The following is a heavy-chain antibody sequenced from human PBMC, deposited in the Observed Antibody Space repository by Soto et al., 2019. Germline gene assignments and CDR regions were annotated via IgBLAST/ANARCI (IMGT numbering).Heavy chain of an antibody. D-gene: IGHD4-4*01. J-gene: IGHJ6*02. V-gene: IGHV3-74*01. CDR1: GFTFTNYW. CDR3: ARGIQYRYGMDV. Sequence: EVQVVESGGTLVQPEGSLRLSCAAAGFTFTNYWMHWVRQAPGKGLVGVSRINGDGSNAFYADSVKGRFNISRDNAKNTVYLQMNTLRAEDTAIYYCARGIQYRYGMDVWGQGNTVTVSS. CDR2: INGDGSNA.